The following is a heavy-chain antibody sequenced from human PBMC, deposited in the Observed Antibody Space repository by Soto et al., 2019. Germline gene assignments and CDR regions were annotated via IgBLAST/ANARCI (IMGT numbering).Heavy chain of an antibody. CDR1: GFTFSSYS. D-gene: IGHD2-2*01. Sequence: GGSLRLSCAASGFTFSSYSMNWVRQAPGKGLEWISSISSSSIFIYYTDSVKGRFTISRDNAENSLHLQMNSLRAEDTAVYYCARITYCSSSSCSPFDFWGQGTLVTVSS. CDR2: ISSSSIFI. J-gene: IGHJ4*02. V-gene: IGHV3-21*01. CDR3: ARITYCSSSSCSPFDF.